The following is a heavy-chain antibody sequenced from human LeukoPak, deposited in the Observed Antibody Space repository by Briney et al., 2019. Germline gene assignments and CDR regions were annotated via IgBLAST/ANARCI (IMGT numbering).Heavy chain of an antibody. D-gene: IGHD1-26*01. V-gene: IGHV3-30*03. J-gene: IGHJ4*02. CDR2: ISYDGSNK. CDR3: ASEIVGASILFDY. CDR1: GFTFSSYG. Sequence: PGGSLRLSCAASGFTFSSYGMHWVRQAPGKGLEWVAVISYDGSNKYYADSVKGRFTISRDNSKNTLYLQMNSLRAEDTAVYYCASEIVGASILFDYWGQGTLVTVSS.